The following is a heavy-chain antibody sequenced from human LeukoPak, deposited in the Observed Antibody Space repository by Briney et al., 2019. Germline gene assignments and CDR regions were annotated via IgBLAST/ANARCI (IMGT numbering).Heavy chain of an antibody. J-gene: IGHJ3*02. CDR3: ARQFTFFGVGRGQREYGDAFDI. CDR2: IYPGDSDP. D-gene: IGHD3-3*01. Sequence: GESLKISCKGSGYSFTSYWIGWVRQMPGKGLEWMGIIYPGDSDPRYSPPFQGQVTISADKSISTAYPQWSSLKASDTAMYYCARQFTFFGVGRGQREYGDAFDIWGQGTVVTVSS. V-gene: IGHV5-51*01. CDR1: GYSFTSYW.